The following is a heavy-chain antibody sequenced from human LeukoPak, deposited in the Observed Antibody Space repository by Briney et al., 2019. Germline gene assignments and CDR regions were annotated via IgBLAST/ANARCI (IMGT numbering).Heavy chain of an antibody. CDR1: GYTFTSYA. Sequence: ASVKVSCKASGYTFTSYAMNWVRQAPGQGLEWMGWINTNTGNPTYAQGFTGRFVFSLDTSVSTAYLQMRSLNAEDTAVYYCASSPIVARLPSVFWGQGTLVTVS. CDR2: INTNTGNP. J-gene: IGHJ4*02. D-gene: IGHD6-6*01. CDR3: ASSPIVARLPSVF. V-gene: IGHV7-4-1*02.